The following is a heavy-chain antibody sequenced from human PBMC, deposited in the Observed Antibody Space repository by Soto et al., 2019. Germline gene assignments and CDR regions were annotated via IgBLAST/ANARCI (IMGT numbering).Heavy chain of an antibody. CDR2: IYYSGST. D-gene: IGHD3-9*01. J-gene: IGHJ5*01. CDR1: GGSISSGDYY. Sequence: SETLSLTCTVSGGSISSGDYYWSWIRQPPGKGLEWIGYIYYSGSTYYNPSLKSRVTISVDTSKNQFSLKLSSVTAADTAVYYCAREIRYVDWLLAGGWFDSWGQGTLVTVSS. V-gene: IGHV4-30-4*01. CDR3: AREIRYVDWLLAGGWFDS.